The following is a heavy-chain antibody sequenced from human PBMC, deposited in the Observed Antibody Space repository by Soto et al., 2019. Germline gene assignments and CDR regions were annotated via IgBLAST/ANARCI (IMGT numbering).Heavy chain of an antibody. CDR1: GGSISSGGYS. D-gene: IGHD3-22*01. V-gene: IGHV4-30-2*01. CDR2: IYHSGST. Sequence: PSETLSLTCAVSGGSISSGGYSWSWIRQPPGKGLEWIGYIYHSGSTYYNPSLKSRVTISVGRSKNQFSLKLSSVTAADTAVYYCARVGDYYDSSGDNWFDPWGQGTLVTVSS. CDR3: ARVGDYYDSSGDNWFDP. J-gene: IGHJ5*02.